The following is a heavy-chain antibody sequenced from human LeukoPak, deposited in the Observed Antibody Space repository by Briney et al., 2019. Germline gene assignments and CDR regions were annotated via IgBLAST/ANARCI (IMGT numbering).Heavy chain of an antibody. CDR2: IYNSGST. D-gene: IGHD1-26*01. CDR1: GDSITNYY. V-gene: IGHV4-59*01. CDR3: ARGVVGAAFDY. Sequence: SETLSLTCTVSGDSITNYYWSWIRQPPGKGLEWIGYIYNSGSTKYNPSLKSRVTISVDTSKDQFSLKLSSVTAADTAMYYCARGVVGAAFDYWGQGSLVTVSS. J-gene: IGHJ4*02.